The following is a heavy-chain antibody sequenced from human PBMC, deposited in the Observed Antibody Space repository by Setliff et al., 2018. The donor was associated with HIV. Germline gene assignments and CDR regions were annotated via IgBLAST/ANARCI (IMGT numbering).Heavy chain of an antibody. CDR1: GYTFTSYG. CDR2: ISACNGNT. D-gene: IGHD2-2*01. V-gene: IGHV1-18*01. CDR3: ARGPPIVVVPAALLTFDY. Sequence: AASVKVSCKASGYTFTSYGISWVRQAPGQGLEWMGWISACNGNTNYAQKLQGRVTMTTDTSTSTAYMELKSLRSDDTAVYYCARGPPIVVVPAALLTFDYWGQGTLVTVSS. J-gene: IGHJ4*02.